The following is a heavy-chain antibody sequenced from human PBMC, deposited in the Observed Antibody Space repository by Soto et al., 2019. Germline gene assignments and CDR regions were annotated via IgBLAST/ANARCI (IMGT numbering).Heavy chain of an antibody. V-gene: IGHV1-18*01. CDR1: GYTFTSYG. CDR3: ARLINYDYIWGSFDAFDI. CDR2: ISAYNGNT. D-gene: IGHD3-16*01. J-gene: IGHJ3*02. Sequence: QVQLVQSGAEVKKPGASVKVSCKASGYTFTSYGISWVRQAPGQGLEWMGWISAYNGNTNYAQKLQGRVTMTTDTSTSTAYMELRSLRSDDTAVYYCARLINYDYIWGSFDAFDIWGQGTMVTVSS.